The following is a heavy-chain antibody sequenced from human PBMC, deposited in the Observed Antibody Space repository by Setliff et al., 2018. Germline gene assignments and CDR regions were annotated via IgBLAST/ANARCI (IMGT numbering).Heavy chain of an antibody. D-gene: IGHD1-1*01. V-gene: IGHV4-4*08. CDR3: ARVIGYSQGCYYHYMDV. Sequence: SETLSLTCNVSGGSISSYSWSWIRQPPGKRLEYIGFLYTSGSTNYNPSLKSRVTMSVDTSKNQLSLKLTFVTAADTAKYYCARVIGYSQGCYYHYMDVWGKGTTVTVSS. CDR2: LYTSGST. CDR1: GGSISSYS. J-gene: IGHJ6*03.